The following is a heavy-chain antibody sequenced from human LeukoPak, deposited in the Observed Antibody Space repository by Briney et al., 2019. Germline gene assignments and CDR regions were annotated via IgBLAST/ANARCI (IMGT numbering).Heavy chain of an antibody. CDR1: GYSISSGYY. D-gene: IGHD4-23*01. V-gene: IGHV4-38-2*02. Sequence: PPETLSLTCAVSGYSISSGYYWGWIRQPPGKGLEWIGSIYHSGSTYYNPSLKSRVTISVDTSKNQFSLKLSSVTAADTAVYYCARETHGYGGNSQYFQHWGQGTLVTVSS. CDR2: IYHSGST. J-gene: IGHJ1*01. CDR3: ARETHGYGGNSQYFQH.